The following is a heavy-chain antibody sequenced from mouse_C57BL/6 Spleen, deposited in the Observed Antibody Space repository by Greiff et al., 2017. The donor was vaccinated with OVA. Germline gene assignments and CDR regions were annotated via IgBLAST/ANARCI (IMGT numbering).Heavy chain of an antibody. V-gene: IGHV1-47*01. J-gene: IGHJ2*01. D-gene: IGHD3-3*01. Sequence: QVQLQQSGAELVKPGASVKMSCKASGYTFTNYPIEWMKQNHGKSLEWIGNFHNYNDDTKYNEKFKGKATLTVEKSSSTVYLELCRLTSDDSAVYYGAMSRATKLCYFDYWGQGTTLTVSS. CDR1: GYTFTNYP. CDR3: AMSRATKLCYFDY. CDR2: FHNYNDDT.